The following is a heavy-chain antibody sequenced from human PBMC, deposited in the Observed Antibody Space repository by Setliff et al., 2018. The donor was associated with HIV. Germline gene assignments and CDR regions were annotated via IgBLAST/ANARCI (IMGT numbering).Heavy chain of an antibody. Sequence: SETLSLTCNVSGDSIRSRSFYWAWIRQPPEERPEWIGTIYYVGSTYYNPYLKSRASIFVDTSKNQFSLKLYSVTAADTAVYYCAGGFWGGPLFDPWGRGTLVTVSS. V-gene: IGHV4-39*01. CDR2: IYYVGST. CDR1: GDSIRSRSFY. J-gene: IGHJ5*01. CDR3: AGGFWGGPLFDP. D-gene: IGHD3-3*01.